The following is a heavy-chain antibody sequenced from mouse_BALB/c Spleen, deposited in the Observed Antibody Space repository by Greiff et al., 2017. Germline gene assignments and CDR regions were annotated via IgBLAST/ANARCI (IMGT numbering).Heavy chain of an antibody. CDR3: ARQGYDYGYAMDY. V-gene: IGHV5-9-3*01. Sequence: EVKLMESGGGLVKPGGSLKLSCAASGFTFSSYAMSWVRQTPEKRLEWVATISSGGSYTYYPDSVKGRFTISRDNAKNTLYLQMSSLRSEDTAMYYCARQGYDYGYAMDYWGQGTSVTVSS. CDR2: ISSGGSYT. J-gene: IGHJ4*01. CDR1: GFTFSSYA. D-gene: IGHD2-4*01.